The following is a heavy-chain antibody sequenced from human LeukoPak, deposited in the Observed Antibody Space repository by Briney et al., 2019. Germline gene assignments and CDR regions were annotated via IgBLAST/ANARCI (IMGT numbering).Heavy chain of an antibody. J-gene: IGHJ3*02. D-gene: IGHD3-22*01. CDR1: GDSFGDSSYY. CDR2: IYYSGST. V-gene: IGHV4-39*07. Sequence: SDTLSLTCSVSGDSFGDSSYYWGWIRQPPGKGLEWIGSIYYSGSTYYNPSLKSRVTISVDTSKNQFSLKLSSVTAADTAVYYCARDRITMIVVVGAFDIWGQGTMVNVSS. CDR3: ARDRITMIVVVGAFDI.